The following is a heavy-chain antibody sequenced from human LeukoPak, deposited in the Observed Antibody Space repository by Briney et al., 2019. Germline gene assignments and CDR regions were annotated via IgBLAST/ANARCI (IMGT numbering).Heavy chain of an antibody. Sequence: GGSLRLSCAASGFTFSSYSMNWVRQAPGKGLEWVSSISSSSSYIYYADSVKGRFTISRDNAKNSLYLQMNSPRAEDTAVYYCATHDGTNGSGSYYRLDYYYYGMDVWGQGTTVTVSS. J-gene: IGHJ6*02. CDR2: ISSSSSYI. CDR3: ATHDGTNGSGSYYRLDYYYYGMDV. D-gene: IGHD3-10*01. CDR1: GFTFSSYS. V-gene: IGHV3-21*01.